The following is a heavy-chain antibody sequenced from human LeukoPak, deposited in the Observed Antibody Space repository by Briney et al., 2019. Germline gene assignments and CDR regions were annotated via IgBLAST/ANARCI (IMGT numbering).Heavy chain of an antibody. CDR2: INPNSGGA. D-gene: IGHD3-10*01. CDR1: GYTFTGYY. J-gene: IGHJ4*02. CDR3: ARAQRVVNYYGSGSYYDY. V-gene: IGHV1-2*02. Sequence: ASVKVSCKASGYTFTGYYIHWVRQAPGQGPEWMGWINPNSGGANSAQKFQGRVTMTRDMSISTAYMELSRLRSDDTAVYYCARAQRVVNYYGSGSYYDYWGQGTLVTVSS.